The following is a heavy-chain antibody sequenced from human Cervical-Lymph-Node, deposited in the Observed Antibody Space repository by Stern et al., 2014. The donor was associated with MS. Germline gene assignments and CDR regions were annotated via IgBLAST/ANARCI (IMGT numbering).Heavy chain of an antibody. CDR3: ARGVLGFGEFPYGMDV. D-gene: IGHD3-10*01. Sequence: QLQLQESGPGKVKPSETLSLTCSVSGGSFSSYYCSWVRQPAGQGLEWIGRIKAVGSTNFNPSLRSRLPRSGDPSKPQFSQKLKAVTAADTAVYYCARGVLGFGEFPYGMDVWGQGTTVTVSS. CDR1: GGSFSSYY. J-gene: IGHJ6*02. CDR2: IKAVGST. V-gene: IGHV4-4*07.